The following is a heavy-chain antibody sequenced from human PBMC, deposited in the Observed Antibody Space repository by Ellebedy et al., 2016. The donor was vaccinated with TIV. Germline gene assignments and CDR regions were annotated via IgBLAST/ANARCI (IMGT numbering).Heavy chain of an antibody. J-gene: IGHJ4*02. CDR1: GFTFSSYW. Sequence: GESLKISCAASGFTFSSYWMSWVRQAPGKGLEWVANIQQDGSEKYYVDSVKGRFTISRDNSKNTLHLQMNSLRAEDTAVYYCAKDYFYDSSGGYFDYWGQGTLVTVSS. D-gene: IGHD3-22*01. CDR2: IQQDGSEK. CDR3: AKDYFYDSSGGYFDY. V-gene: IGHV3-7*03.